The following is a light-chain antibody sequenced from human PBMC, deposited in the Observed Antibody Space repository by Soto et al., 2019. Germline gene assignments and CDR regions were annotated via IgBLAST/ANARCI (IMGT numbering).Light chain of an antibody. CDR3: QQYNNWPWT. V-gene: IGKV3-15*01. CDR1: QSISDT. CDR2: GAS. Sequence: EIVMTQSPVTLSVSPGGRATLSCRASQSISDTLAWYQQKPGQAPRLLIHGASTRAPGFPARFSGSGSGTDFTRTISSLQSEDFAVYYCQQYNNWPWTFGQGTKVEIK. J-gene: IGKJ1*01.